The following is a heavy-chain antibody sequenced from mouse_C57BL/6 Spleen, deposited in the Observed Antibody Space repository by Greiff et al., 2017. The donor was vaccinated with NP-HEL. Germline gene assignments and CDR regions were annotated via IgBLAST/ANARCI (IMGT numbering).Heavy chain of an antibody. CDR2: ISGGGGNT. J-gene: IGHJ2*01. V-gene: IGHV5-9*01. CDR1: GFTFSSYT. D-gene: IGHD1-1*01. CDR3: ARPPITTVVAPYFDY. Sequence: DVKLVESGGGLVKPGGSLKLSCAASGFTFSSYTMSWVRQTPEKRLEWVATISGGGGNTYYPDSVKGRFTISRDNAKNTLYLQMSSLRSEDTALYYCARPPITTVVAPYFDYWGQGTTLTVSS.